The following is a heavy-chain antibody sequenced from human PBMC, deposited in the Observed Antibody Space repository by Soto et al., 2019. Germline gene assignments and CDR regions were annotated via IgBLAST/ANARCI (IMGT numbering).Heavy chain of an antibody. D-gene: IGHD3-22*01. Sequence: QVQLVESGGGVVQPGRSLRLSCAASGFTFSSYGMHWVRQAPGKGLEWVAVIWYDGSNKYYADSVKGRFTISRDNSKNTLYLQMNSLRAEDTAVYYCARARSSSGYYYHAFDIWGQGTMVTVSS. V-gene: IGHV3-33*01. CDR1: GFTFSSYG. CDR3: ARARSSSGYYYHAFDI. J-gene: IGHJ3*02. CDR2: IWYDGSNK.